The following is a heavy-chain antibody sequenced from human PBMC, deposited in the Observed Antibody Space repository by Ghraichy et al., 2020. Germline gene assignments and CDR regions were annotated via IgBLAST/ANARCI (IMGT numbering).Heavy chain of an antibody. Sequence: TLSLTCNVSGDSISSYYWSWIRQPPGKGLEWIGYIFYTGSTNSNPSLKSRVTISMDTSKSQFSLKLNSVTAADTAVYYCVRARRNSVGATLYSFDYWGQGTLVTVSS. CDR2: IFYTGST. V-gene: IGHV4-59*01. CDR1: GDSISSYY. J-gene: IGHJ4*02. CDR3: VRARRNSVGATLYSFDY. D-gene: IGHD1-26*01.